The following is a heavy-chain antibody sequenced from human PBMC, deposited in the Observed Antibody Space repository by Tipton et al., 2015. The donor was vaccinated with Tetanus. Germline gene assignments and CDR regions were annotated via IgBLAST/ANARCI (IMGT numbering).Heavy chain of an antibody. CDR1: GVSISGGRYY. D-gene: IGHD3-22*01. Sequence: TLSLTCTVSGVSISGGRYYWGWIRQPPGKGLDWIGSIYYSGNTYYNPSLKSRVTISVDTSSNQFSLKLSSVTAADTAVYYCARHYYYDSSGYYRNHWYFDLWGRGTLVTVSS. CDR3: ARHYYYDSSGYYRNHWYFDL. V-gene: IGHV4-39*01. CDR2: IYYSGNT. J-gene: IGHJ2*01.